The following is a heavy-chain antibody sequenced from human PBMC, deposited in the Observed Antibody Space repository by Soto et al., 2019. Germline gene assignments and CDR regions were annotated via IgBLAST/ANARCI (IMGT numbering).Heavy chain of an antibody. CDR3: ARTFSNYYAMDV. CDR1: GFSLSTSGMC. CDR2: IDWDDDK. V-gene: IGHV2-70*01. J-gene: IGHJ6*02. Sequence: SGPTLVNPTQTVTLTCTFSGFSLSTSGMCVTWIRQPPGKALEWLALIDWDDDKYYSTSLKTRLTISKDTSKNQVVLTMTNMDPVDTATYYCARTFSNYYAMDVWGQGTTVTVSS.